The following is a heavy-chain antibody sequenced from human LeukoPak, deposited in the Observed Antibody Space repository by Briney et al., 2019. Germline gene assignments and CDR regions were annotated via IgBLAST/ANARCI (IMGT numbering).Heavy chain of an antibody. V-gene: IGHV3-74*01. CDR1: GFTFSSYW. D-gene: IGHD4-23*01. CDR3: VRGNDYGGPHY. Sequence: GGSPRLSCAVSGFTFSSYWMHWVRQAPGKGLVWVSRIDRDGSRINYADSVKGRFTISRDNGKNTLFLQMNSLRAEDAAVYYCVRGNDYGGPHYWGQGTLVTVSS. J-gene: IGHJ4*02. CDR2: IDRDGSRI.